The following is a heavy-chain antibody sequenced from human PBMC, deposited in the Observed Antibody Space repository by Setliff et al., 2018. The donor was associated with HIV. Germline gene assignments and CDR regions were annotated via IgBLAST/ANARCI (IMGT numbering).Heavy chain of an antibody. V-gene: IGHV4-38-2*01. CDR1: GYSISSGYY. D-gene: IGHD3-10*01. CDR3: ARHEITMVRGVTIKAGYSFDY. Sequence: PSETLSLTCAVSGYSISSGYYWGWIRQPPGKGLEWIGSIPHSGSTYYNPSLKSRVTISVDTSKNQFSLKLSSVTAADTAVYYCARHEITMVRGVTIKAGYSFDYWGQGTLVTVSS. CDR2: IPHSGST. J-gene: IGHJ4*02.